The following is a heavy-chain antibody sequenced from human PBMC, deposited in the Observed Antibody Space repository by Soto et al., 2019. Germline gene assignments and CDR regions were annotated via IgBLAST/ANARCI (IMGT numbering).Heavy chain of an antibody. V-gene: IGHV3-74*03. CDR2: INSDGSST. Sequence: GESLRLSCASSGFDFSNSWMHWFRQVPGKGLVWVSHINSDGSSTTYADSVKGRFTISRDNARTTVYLQLDSLRVEDTAVYYCARDKSYALAVWGQGTTVTVSS. CDR1: GFDFSNSW. CDR3: ARDKSYALAV. J-gene: IGHJ6*02. D-gene: IGHD4-17*01.